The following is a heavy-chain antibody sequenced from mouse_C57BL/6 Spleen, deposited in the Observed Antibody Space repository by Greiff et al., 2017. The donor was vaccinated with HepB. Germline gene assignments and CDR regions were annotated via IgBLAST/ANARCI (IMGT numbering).Heavy chain of an antibody. J-gene: IGHJ1*03. Sequence: EVKLVESEGGLVQPGSSMKLSCTASGFTFSDYYMAWVRQVPEKGLEWVANINYDGSSTYYLDSLKSRFIISRDNAKNILYLQMSSLKSEDTATYYCARDPAYYSNYVYFDVWGTGTTVTVSS. CDR3: ARDPAYYSNYVYFDV. D-gene: IGHD2-5*01. CDR1: GFTFSDYY. CDR2: INYDGSST. V-gene: IGHV5-16*01.